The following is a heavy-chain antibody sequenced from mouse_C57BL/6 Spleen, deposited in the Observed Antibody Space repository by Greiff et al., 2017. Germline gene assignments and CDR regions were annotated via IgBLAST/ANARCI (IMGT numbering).Heavy chain of an antibody. CDR3: ARYPHYGSSYGY. CDR1: GYAFSSYW. Sequence: VKLMESGAELVKPGASVKISCKASGYAFSSYWMNWVKQRPGKGLEWIGQIYPGDGDTNYNGKFKGKATLTADKSSSTAYMQLSSLTSEDSAVYFCARYPHYGSSYGYWGQGTTLTVSS. CDR2: IYPGDGDT. V-gene: IGHV1-80*01. J-gene: IGHJ2*01. D-gene: IGHD1-1*01.